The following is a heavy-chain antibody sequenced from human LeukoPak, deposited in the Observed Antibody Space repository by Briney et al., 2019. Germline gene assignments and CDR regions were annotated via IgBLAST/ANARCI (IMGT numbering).Heavy chain of an antibody. CDR3: AGGPDRGY. Sequence: GGSLRLSCAASGVTLSNNYMSWGRQAPGTGLEWVSIIYSGGTLSYAVSVTGRFTISRDNSKNTLYLQMNSLRAEDTAVYYCAGGPDRGYWGQGTLVTVSS. CDR2: IYSGGTL. D-gene: IGHD1-14*01. J-gene: IGHJ4*02. CDR1: GVTLSNNY. V-gene: IGHV3-53*01.